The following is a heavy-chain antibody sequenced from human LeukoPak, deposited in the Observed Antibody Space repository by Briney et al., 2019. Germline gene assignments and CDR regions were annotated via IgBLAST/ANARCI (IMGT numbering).Heavy chain of an antibody. CDR3: ARDPHENSSGWPYYFDY. CDR2: INPSGGST. Sequence: ASVKVSCKASGYTFTSYYMHWVRQAPGQGLEWMGIINPSGGSTSYAQKFQGRVTMTWDTSTSTVYMELSSLRSEDTAVYYCARDPHENSSGWPYYFDYWGQGTLVTVSS. V-gene: IGHV1-46*01. D-gene: IGHD6-19*01. CDR1: GYTFTSYY. J-gene: IGHJ4*02.